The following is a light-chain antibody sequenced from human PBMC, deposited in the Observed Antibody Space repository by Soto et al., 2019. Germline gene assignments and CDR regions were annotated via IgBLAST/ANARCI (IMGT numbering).Light chain of an antibody. CDR3: QFYDKRLTAYV. CDR1: SYSICAGYE. J-gene: IGLJ1*01. Sequence: QSVLTQPPSVSGAPGQRVTISCSGTSYSICAGYEVHWYHQLPGTAPKLVVSGNGNRPSGVPDRLSASKSGTSASLAITGLQAEDEGHYYCQFYDKRLTAYVFGTGTKLTVL. V-gene: IGLV1-40*01. CDR2: GNG.